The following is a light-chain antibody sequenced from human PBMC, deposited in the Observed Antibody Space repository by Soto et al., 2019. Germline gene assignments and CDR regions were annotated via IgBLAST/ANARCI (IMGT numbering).Light chain of an antibody. V-gene: IGKV4-1*01. CDR1: QSVLYSSNHKNY. CDR3: QQYYSAPWT. J-gene: IGKJ1*01. CDR2: WAS. Sequence: DIVMTQSPDSLAVSLGERATINCKSSQSVLYSSNHKNYLAWYQQKPGQPPKLLIYWASTRESGVPDRFSGSGSGTDFALTISSRQAEDVAVYYCQQYYSAPWTLGQGTKVEIK.